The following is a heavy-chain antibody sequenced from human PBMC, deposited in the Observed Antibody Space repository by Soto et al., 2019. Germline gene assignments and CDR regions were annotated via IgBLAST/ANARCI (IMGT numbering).Heavy chain of an antibody. V-gene: IGHV3-23*01. J-gene: IGHJ3*02. CDR3: ARKGGPSDAFDI. Sequence: EVQLLESGGNLVQPGGSLRLSCAASGFTFRSYDMSWVRQAPGKGLEWVSSISGSGGTTYYADSVKGRFTIFRDNSKSTLDLQMNSLRAEDMAVYFCARKGGPSDAFDIWGQGTMVTVSS. D-gene: IGHD3-16*01. CDR1: GFTFRSYD. CDR2: ISGSGGTT.